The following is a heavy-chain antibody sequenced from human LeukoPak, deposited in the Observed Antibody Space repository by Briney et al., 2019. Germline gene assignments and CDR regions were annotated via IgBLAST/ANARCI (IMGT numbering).Heavy chain of an antibody. D-gene: IGHD3-10*01. CDR3: ARNLHYYGIYYYYYGMDV. Sequence: ASVKVSCKASGYTFTSSYDINWVRQAPGQGLEWMGWMNPYSGITGYTQKFQGRVTMTRDTSISTAYMELSSLRSEDTAVYYCARNLHYYGIYYYYYGMDVWGQGTTVTVSS. CDR2: MNPYSGIT. J-gene: IGHJ6*02. CDR1: GYTFTSSYD. V-gene: IGHV1-8*01.